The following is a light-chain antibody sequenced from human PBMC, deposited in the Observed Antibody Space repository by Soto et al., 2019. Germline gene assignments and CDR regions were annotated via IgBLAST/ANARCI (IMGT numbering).Light chain of an antibody. Sequence: DIQMTQSPSTLSGSVGDRVTITCRASQSISSWLAWYQQKPGKAPKLLIYKASSLESGVPSRFSGSGSGTEFTLTISSLQPDDFATYYCQQYNSYSFGQGTKVEIK. J-gene: IGKJ1*01. CDR1: QSISSW. CDR3: QQYNSYS. CDR2: KAS. V-gene: IGKV1-5*03.